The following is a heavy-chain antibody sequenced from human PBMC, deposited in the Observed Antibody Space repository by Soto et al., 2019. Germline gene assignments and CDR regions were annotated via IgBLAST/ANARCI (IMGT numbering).Heavy chain of an antibody. CDR1: GGSVSSTNW. V-gene: IGHV4-4*02. Sequence: PSETLSLTCAVSGGSVSSTNWWSWVRQSPGKGLEWIGSIYYSGSTNYNPSLKSRVTISVDTSKNQFSLKLSSVTAADTAVYYCARSDGRYWGQGTLVTVSS. CDR2: IYYSGST. J-gene: IGHJ4*02. CDR3: ARSDGRY.